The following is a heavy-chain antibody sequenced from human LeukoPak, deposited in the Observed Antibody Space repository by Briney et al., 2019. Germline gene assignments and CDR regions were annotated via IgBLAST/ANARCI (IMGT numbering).Heavy chain of an antibody. D-gene: IGHD3-3*02. V-gene: IGHV3-23*01. CDR1: RFTFSSYA. CDR2: ISVSGGST. Sequence: GGSLRLSCAASRFTFSSYAMSWVRQAPGKGLEWVSTISVSGGSTYYADSVKGRFTISRDNSKNTLYLQMNSLRAEDTAVFYCARDEGSEVPSIRGFDFWGQGTLVTVSS. CDR3: ARDEGSEVPSIRGFDF. J-gene: IGHJ4*02.